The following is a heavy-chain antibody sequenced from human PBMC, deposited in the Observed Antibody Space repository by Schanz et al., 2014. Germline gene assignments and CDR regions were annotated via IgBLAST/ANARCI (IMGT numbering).Heavy chain of an antibody. Sequence: TGAEVKKPGASVRVSCKASGYTFTGYYMHWVRQAPGQGLEWMGWINPNSGGTNYAQNFQGWVTMTRDTSISTAYMELRSLRSDETAVYYCARDCSSASCSYYYYGMDVWGQGTTVTVSS. V-gene: IGHV1-2*04. D-gene: IGHD2-2*01. CDR2: INPNSGGT. CDR3: ARDCSSASCSYYYYGMDV. J-gene: IGHJ6*02. CDR1: GYTFTGYY.